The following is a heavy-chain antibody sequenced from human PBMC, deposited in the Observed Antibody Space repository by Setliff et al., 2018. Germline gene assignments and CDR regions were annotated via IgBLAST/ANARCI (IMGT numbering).Heavy chain of an antibody. J-gene: IGHJ4*02. Sequence: SETLSLTCTVSGGSISSYYWSWIRQPAGKGLEWIGRIYTSGSTNYNPSLNSRVTMSVDTSKNQLSLELRSVTAADTAVFYCARLPPLHTPMALTFDYWGQGILVTVSS. CDR3: ARLPPLHTPMALTFDY. CDR2: IYTSGST. V-gene: IGHV4-4*07. CDR1: GGSISSYY. D-gene: IGHD5-18*01.